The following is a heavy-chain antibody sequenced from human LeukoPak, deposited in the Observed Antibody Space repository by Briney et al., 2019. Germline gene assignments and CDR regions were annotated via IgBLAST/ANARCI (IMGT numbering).Heavy chain of an antibody. Sequence: GGSLRLSCAASGFTFSSYAMSWVRQAPGKGLEWVSAISGSGGSTYYADSVRGRFTISRDNSKNTLYLQMNSLRAEDTAVYYCAKDVYSSGWYFDYWGQGTLVIVSS. CDR3: AKDVYSSGWYFDY. V-gene: IGHV3-23*01. D-gene: IGHD6-19*01. J-gene: IGHJ4*02. CDR2: ISGSGGST. CDR1: GFTFSSYA.